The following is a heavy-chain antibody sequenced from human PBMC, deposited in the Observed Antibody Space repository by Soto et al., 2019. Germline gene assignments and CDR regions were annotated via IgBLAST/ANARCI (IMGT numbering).Heavy chain of an antibody. V-gene: IGHV3-23*01. Sequence: EAQLLESGGGLVRPGGSLRLSCVASGFTFSTYAMSWVRQAPGKGLEWVSALTPSGGETYYADSVKGRFTISRDNSMNALYLQMNSLRIEDTAVEYCAHPRGYGVFDAYDIWGQGTMVTVSS. CDR1: GFTFSTYA. CDR3: AHPRGYGVFDAYDI. D-gene: IGHD4-17*01. CDR2: LTPSGGET. J-gene: IGHJ3*02.